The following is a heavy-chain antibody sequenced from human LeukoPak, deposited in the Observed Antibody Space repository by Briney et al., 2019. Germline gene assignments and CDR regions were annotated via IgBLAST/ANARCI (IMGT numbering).Heavy chain of an antibody. Sequence: PGGSLRLSCAASGFTFSVYGMNWVRQAPGKGLEWIAYISSSTSTINYADSVKGRFTISRDNANDSLFLHMNSLRVDDTAIYYFARRPPTGAALVHWGQGTRVTVSS. V-gene: IGHV3-48*01. J-gene: IGHJ5*02. CDR3: ARRPPTGAALVH. CDR1: GFTFSVYG. D-gene: IGHD6-6*01. CDR2: ISSSTSTI.